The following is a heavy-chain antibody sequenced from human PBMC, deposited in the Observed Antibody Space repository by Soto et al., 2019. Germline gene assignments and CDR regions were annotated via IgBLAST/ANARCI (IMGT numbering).Heavy chain of an antibody. J-gene: IGHJ4*02. CDR3: ARDRESEYSSSPGGYYFDY. Sequence: GGSLRLSCAASGFTFSSYAMHWVRQAPDKGLEWVAVISYDGSNKYYADSVKGRFTISRDNSKNTLYLQMNSLRAEDTAVYYCARDRESEYSSSPGGYYFDYWGQGTLVTVSS. D-gene: IGHD6-6*01. CDR1: GFTFSSYA. V-gene: IGHV3-30*01. CDR2: ISYDGSNK.